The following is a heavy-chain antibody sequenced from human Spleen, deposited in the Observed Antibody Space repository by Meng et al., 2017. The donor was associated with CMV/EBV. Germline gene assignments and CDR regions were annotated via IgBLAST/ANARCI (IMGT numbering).Heavy chain of an antibody. V-gene: IGHV3-23*01. CDR3: AKVHYYDSSGYYHTGFDY. Sequence: FTFSSYAMSWVSQAPGKGLEWVSAISGSGGSTYYADSVKGRFTISRDNSKNTLYLQMNSLRAEDTAVYYCAKVHYYDSSGYYHTGFDYWGQGTLVTVSS. CDR2: ISGSGGST. CDR1: FTFSSYA. J-gene: IGHJ4*02. D-gene: IGHD3-22*01.